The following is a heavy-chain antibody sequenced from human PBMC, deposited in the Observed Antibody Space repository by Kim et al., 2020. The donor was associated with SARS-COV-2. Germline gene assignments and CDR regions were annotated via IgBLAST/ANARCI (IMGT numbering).Heavy chain of an antibody. Sequence: GGSLRLSCAASGFTFSSYAMSWVRQAPGKGLEWVSAISGSGGSTYYADSVKGRFTISRDNSKNTLYLQMNSLRAEDTAVYYCAKDQSSIGYSSSWPYDYWGQGTLVTVSS. J-gene: IGHJ4*02. CDR3: AKDQSSIGYSSSWPYDY. D-gene: IGHD6-13*01. V-gene: IGHV3-23*01. CDR2: ISGSGGST. CDR1: GFTFSSYA.